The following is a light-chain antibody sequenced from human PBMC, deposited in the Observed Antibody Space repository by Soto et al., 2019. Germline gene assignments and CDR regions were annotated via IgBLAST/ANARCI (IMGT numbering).Light chain of an antibody. CDR1: SSNIGKNY. J-gene: IGLJ2*01. CDR2: DTH. Sequence: QSVLTQPPSVSAAPGQTVTISCSGSSSNIGKNYVCWYQQLPGTAPKLLIYDTHERPSGIPDRFSSSKSGTSATLAITGLQPGDEADYYCGTWDSSLCAVVFGGGTKLTVL. V-gene: IGLV1-51*01. CDR3: GTWDSSLCAVV.